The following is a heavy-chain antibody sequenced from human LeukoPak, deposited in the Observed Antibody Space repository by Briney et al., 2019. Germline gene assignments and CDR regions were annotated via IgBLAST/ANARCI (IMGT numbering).Heavy chain of an antibody. Sequence: GGSLRLSCAASGFTFSSYAMHWVRQAPGKGLEWWALITYDGSSKYYADSVKGRFTISRDNSKNTLYLQMSSLRAEDTAVYYCAREQRGYDCYYWGQGTLVTVSS. CDR1: GFTFSSYA. V-gene: IGHV3-30-3*01. D-gene: IGHD5-12*01. CDR2: ITYDGSSK. CDR3: AREQRGYDCYY. J-gene: IGHJ4*02.